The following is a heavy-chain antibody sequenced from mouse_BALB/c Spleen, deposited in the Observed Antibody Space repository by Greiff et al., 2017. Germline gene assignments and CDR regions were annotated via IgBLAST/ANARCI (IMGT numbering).Heavy chain of an antibody. Sequence: EVKVEESGGGLVKPGGSLKLSCAASGFTFSSYAMSWVRQTPEKRLEWVASISSGGSTYYPDSVKGRFTISRDNARNILYLQMSSLRSEDTAMYYCARTTMITTVRFDYWGQGTTLTVSS. J-gene: IGHJ2*01. V-gene: IGHV5-6-5*01. CDR1: GFTFSSYA. D-gene: IGHD2-4*01. CDR2: ISSGGST. CDR3: ARTTMITTVRFDY.